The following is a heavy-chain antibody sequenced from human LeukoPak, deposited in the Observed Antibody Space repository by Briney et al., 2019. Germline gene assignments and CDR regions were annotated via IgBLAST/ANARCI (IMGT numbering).Heavy chain of an antibody. D-gene: IGHD6-19*01. V-gene: IGHV4-39*07. CDR1: GGSISSSSYY. CDR3: ARQVTVAGTSDAFDI. Sequence: PSETLSLTCTVSGGSISSSSYYWGWIRQPPGKGLEWIGSIYYSGSTYYNPSLKSRVTISVDTSKNQFSLKLSSVTAADTAVYYCARQVTVAGTSDAFDIWGQGTMVTVSS. CDR2: IYYSGST. J-gene: IGHJ3*02.